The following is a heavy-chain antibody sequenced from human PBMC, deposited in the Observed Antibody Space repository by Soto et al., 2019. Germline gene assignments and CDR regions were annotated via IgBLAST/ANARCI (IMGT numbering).Heavy chain of an antibody. CDR3: AKVSGSSSWAIFDY. D-gene: IGHD6-13*01. CDR1: GFTLSSYA. J-gene: IGHJ4*02. V-gene: IGHV3-23*01. Sequence: GSLRLSCAASGFTLSSYAMSCVRQAPGKVLEWVSAMSGSGGSTYYADYVKGRFTISRDNSKNTLYLQMNSLRAEDTPVYYCAKVSGSSSWAIFDYWGQGTLVTVSS. CDR2: MSGSGGST.